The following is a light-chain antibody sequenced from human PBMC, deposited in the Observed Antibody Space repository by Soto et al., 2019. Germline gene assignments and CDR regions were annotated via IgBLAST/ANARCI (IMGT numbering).Light chain of an antibody. J-gene: IGKJ3*01. V-gene: IGKV3-11*01. CDR1: QSIGSY. Sequence: EISLSQSPATLSFSLGERSTLSSRASQSIGSYLAWYQHKLGQPPRLLIYDASNRATGIPVRFSGSGSGTDFTLTISSLEPEDFAVYYCQQRSTWPPFSFGPGTKVDIK. CDR3: QQRSTWPPFS. CDR2: DAS.